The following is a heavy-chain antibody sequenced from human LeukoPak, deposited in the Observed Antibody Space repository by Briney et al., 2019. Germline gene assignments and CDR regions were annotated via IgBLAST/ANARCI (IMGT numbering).Heavy chain of an antibody. Sequence: GGSLRLSCAASGFTFSSYWMSWVRQAPGKGLEWVANIKQDGSEEYYVDSVKGRFTISRDNAKNSLYLQMNSLRAEDTAVYYCARVYYDILTGYYTYYYYYYMDVWGKGTTVTISS. D-gene: IGHD3-9*01. CDR1: GFTFSSYW. CDR3: ARVYYDILTGYYTYYYYYYMDV. J-gene: IGHJ6*03. V-gene: IGHV3-7*01. CDR2: IKQDGSEE.